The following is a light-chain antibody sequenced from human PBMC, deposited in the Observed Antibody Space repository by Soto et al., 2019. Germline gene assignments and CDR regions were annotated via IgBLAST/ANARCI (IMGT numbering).Light chain of an antibody. CDR3: QQFHNYPLT. V-gene: IGKV1D-13*01. CDR2: DAS. J-gene: IGKJ4*01. Sequence: AIQLTQSPSSLSASVGDRVTIICRASQGISSALVWFQQKPGKAPKLLIYDASSLESGVPSRFSGSGSGTDFTLTISSLQPEDFATYYCQQFHNYPLTFGGGTKVEIK. CDR1: QGISSA.